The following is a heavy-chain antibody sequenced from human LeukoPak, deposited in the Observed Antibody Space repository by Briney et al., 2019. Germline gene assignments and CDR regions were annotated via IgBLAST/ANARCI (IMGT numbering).Heavy chain of an antibody. J-gene: IGHJ4*02. CDR3: ASLGWLQPVDY. Sequence: SETLPLTCTVSGGSISSYYWSWIRQPPGKGLEWIGYIYYSGSTNYNPSLKSRVTISVDTSKNQFSLKLSSVTAADTAVYYCASLGWLQPVDYWGQGTLVTVSS. CDR1: GGSISSYY. CDR2: IYYSGST. D-gene: IGHD5-24*01. V-gene: IGHV4-59*08.